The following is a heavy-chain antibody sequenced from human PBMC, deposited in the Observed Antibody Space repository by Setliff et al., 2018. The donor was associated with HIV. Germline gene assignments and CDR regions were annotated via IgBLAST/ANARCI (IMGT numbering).Heavy chain of an antibody. CDR1: GYSMSSGYY. CDR2: VYHTGST. J-gene: IGHJ4*02. V-gene: IGHV4-38-2*01. CDR3: ARHAAGPDGPFDY. Sequence: SETLSLTCGVSGYSMSSGYYWGWIRQPPGKGLEWIGNVYHTGSTYYNLSLKSRVTISVDTSKNQFSLKLSSVIAADTAVYYCARHAAGPDGPFDYWGQGTLVTVSS. D-gene: IGHD2-2*01.